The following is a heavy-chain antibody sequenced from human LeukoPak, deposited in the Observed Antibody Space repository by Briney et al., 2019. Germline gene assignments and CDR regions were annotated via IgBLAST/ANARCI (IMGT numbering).Heavy chain of an antibody. Sequence: SETLSLTCTVSGGSTSSYYWSWIRQPPGKGLEWIGYIYYSGSTNYNPSLKSRVTISVDTSKNQFSLKLSSVTAADTAVYYCARVYSSGWYRIDYWGQGTLVTVSS. V-gene: IGHV4-59*01. CDR2: IYYSGST. CDR3: ARVYSSGWYRIDY. J-gene: IGHJ4*02. D-gene: IGHD6-19*01. CDR1: GGSTSSYY.